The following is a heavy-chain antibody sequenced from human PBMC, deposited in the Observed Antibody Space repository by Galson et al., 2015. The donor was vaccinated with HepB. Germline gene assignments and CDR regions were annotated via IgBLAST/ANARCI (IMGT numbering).Heavy chain of an antibody. CDR3: ARDQGDDYLNYYYYSGMDV. J-gene: IGHJ6*02. V-gene: IGHV3-66*02. CDR2: IYSGNNT. Sequence: SLRLSCAASGFTVSSNYMRWVRQAPGKGLEWVPVIYSGNNTYYADSVKGRFTISRDKSKNTLYLQMNSLRAEDTAVYYCARDQGDDYLNYYYYSGMDVWGQGTTVTVSS. CDR1: GFTVSSNY. D-gene: IGHD4-11*01.